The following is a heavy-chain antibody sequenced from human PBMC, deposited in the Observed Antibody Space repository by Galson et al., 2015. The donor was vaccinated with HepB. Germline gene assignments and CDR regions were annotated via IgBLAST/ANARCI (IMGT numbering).Heavy chain of an antibody. J-gene: IGHJ6*02. Sequence: SVKVSCKASGYTFTSYGISWVRQAPGQGLEWMGWISAYNGNTNYAQKLQGKVTMTTDTSTSTAYMELRSLRSDDTAVYYCARDLPRSTSCYGGFSHYYYYYGMDVWGQGTTVTVSS. D-gene: IGHD2-2*01. CDR3: ARDLPRSTSCYGGFSHYYYYYGMDV. V-gene: IGHV1-18*01. CDR1: GYTFTSYG. CDR2: ISAYNGNT.